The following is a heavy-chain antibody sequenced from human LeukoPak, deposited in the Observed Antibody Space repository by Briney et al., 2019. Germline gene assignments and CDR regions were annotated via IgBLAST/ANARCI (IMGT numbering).Heavy chain of an antibody. V-gene: IGHV3-53*05. CDR3: ASPLQRFYYYGMDV. Sequence: GGSLRLSCAASGFTVSSNYMSWVRQAPGKGLEWVSVIYSGGSTYYADSVKGRFTISRDNSKNTLYLQMNSLRAEDTAVYYCASPLQRFYYYGMDVWGQGTTVTVSS. J-gene: IGHJ6*02. CDR2: IYSGGST. CDR1: GFTVSSNY.